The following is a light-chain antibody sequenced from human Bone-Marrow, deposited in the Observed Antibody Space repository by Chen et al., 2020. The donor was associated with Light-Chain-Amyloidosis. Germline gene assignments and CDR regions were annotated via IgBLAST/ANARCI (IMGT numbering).Light chain of an antibody. Sequence: SYVLTQPSSVSVAPVQTATIACGGNNIGSTSVHWSQQTPGQAPLLVVYDDSDRPSGIPERLSGSNSGNTATLTISRVEAGDEADYYCQVWDRSSDRPVFGGGTKLTVL. CDR3: QVWDRSSDRPV. J-gene: IGLJ3*02. V-gene: IGLV3-21*02. CDR1: NIGSTS. CDR2: DDS.